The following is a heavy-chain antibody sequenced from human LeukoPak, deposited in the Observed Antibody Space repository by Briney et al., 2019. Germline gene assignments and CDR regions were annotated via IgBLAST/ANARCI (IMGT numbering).Heavy chain of an antibody. D-gene: IGHD2-15*01. CDR2: IIPIFGTA. V-gene: IGHV1-69*06. Sequence: SVKVSCKASGGTFSSYAISWVRQAPGQGLEWMGGIIPIFGTANYAQKFQGRVTITADKSTSTPYMELSSLRSEDTAVYYCARVYCSGGSCDYYYGMDVWGKGTTVTVSS. CDR1: GGTFSSYA. J-gene: IGHJ6*04. CDR3: ARVYCSGGSCDYYYGMDV.